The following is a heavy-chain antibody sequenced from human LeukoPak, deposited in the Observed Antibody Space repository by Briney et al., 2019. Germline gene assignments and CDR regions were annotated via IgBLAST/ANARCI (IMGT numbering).Heavy chain of an antibody. CDR3: ARAYSSSSEANFDY. J-gene: IGHJ4*02. CDR2: IWYDGSRI. V-gene: IGHV3-33*01. D-gene: IGHD6-6*01. Sequence: GGSLRLSCAASGFIFSNYGMHWVRQAPGKGLDWVAVIWYDGSRIYYADSVKGRFTISRDNSKNTLYLQMNSLRAEDTAVYYCARAYSSSSEANFDYWGREPWSPSPQ. CDR1: GFIFSNYG.